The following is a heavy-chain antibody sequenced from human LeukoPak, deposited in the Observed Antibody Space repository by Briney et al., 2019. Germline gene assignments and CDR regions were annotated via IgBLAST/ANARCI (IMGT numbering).Heavy chain of an antibody. D-gene: IGHD3-22*01. J-gene: IGHJ3*01. V-gene: IGHV1-2*02. CDR2: INPNTGGT. CDR3: ARDYSSPKYCDRTTCHARDVFDF. Sequence: GASVKVSCKASGYTFTGYYMHWVRQAPGQGLEWMGWINPNTGGTKYLKIFEGRVAMTRDTSISTAYMELTRLKYDDTAVYFCARDYSSPKYCDRTTCHARDVFDFWGQGTMLTVAS. CDR1: GYTFTGYY.